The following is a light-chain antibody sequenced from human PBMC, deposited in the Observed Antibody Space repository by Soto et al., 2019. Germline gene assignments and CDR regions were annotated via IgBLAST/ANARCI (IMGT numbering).Light chain of an antibody. CDR1: SSDVGDYDY. CDR2: DVS. V-gene: IGLV2-11*01. CDR3: CSFAGSYTFWV. Sequence: QSALTQPRSVSGSPGQSVTISCTGTSSDVGDYDYVSWYQQYPGKAPELVIYDVSKRPSGVPDRFSGSKSGNTASLTISGLPAEDEADYYCCSFAGSYTFWVFGGGTKLTVL. J-gene: IGLJ3*02.